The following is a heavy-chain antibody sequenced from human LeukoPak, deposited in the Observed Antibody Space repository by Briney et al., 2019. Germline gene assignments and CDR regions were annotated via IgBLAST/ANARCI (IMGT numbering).Heavy chain of an antibody. J-gene: IGHJ3*02. D-gene: IGHD6-13*01. CDR3: ARLRGSSWYHDAFDI. Sequence: GESLKISCKGSGYSFTSHWIGWVRQMPGKGLEWMGIIYPDDSDTRYSPSFQGQVTISADKSISTAYLQWSSLKASDTAMYYCARLRGSSWYHDAFDIWGQGTMVTVSS. CDR2: IYPDDSDT. V-gene: IGHV5-51*01. CDR1: GYSFTSHW.